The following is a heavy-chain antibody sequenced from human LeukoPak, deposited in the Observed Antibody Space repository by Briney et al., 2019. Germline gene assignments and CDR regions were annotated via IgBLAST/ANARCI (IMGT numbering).Heavy chain of an antibody. CDR1: GYSISSGYY. Sequence: SETLSLTCAVSGYSISSGYYWGWMRQPPGKGLEWIGSMYHTGSTYYNPSLKSRVTISVDTSKNQLSLKLSSVTAADTAVYHCARVRVEMTTNDAFDIWGQGTMVTVSS. CDR2: MYHTGST. J-gene: IGHJ3*02. V-gene: IGHV4-38-2*01. D-gene: IGHD5-24*01. CDR3: ARVRVEMTTNDAFDI.